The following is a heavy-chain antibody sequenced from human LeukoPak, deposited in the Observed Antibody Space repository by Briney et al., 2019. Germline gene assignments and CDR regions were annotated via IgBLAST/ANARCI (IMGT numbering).Heavy chain of an antibody. CDR1: GFTFSSNS. Sequence: QPGGSLRLSCAASGFTFSSNSMGWVRQAPGKGLEWVSSIPATGGKTYYADSVKGRFTISRDNSKNTLYLQMNSLGAEDTAVYYCVKPGSSGVFTFGVFDVWGQGTMVTVSS. CDR3: VKPGSSGVFTFGVFDV. J-gene: IGHJ3*01. CDR2: IPATGGKT. D-gene: IGHD3-22*01. V-gene: IGHV3-23*01.